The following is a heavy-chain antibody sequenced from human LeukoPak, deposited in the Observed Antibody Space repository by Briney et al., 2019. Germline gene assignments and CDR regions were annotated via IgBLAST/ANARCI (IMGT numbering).Heavy chain of an antibody. CDR1: GFSFSAYT. Sequence: PGGSLRLSCAASGFSFSAYTMNWVRQVPGEGLEWVSSISSSSSYIYYRDSVEGRFIISRDNAKNSLYLQMNSLRPEDTALYYCATHSSDWQTVDLWGQGTQVTVSS. J-gene: IGHJ5*02. V-gene: IGHV3-21*01. D-gene: IGHD6-19*01. CDR2: ISSSSSYI. CDR3: ATHSSDWQTVDL.